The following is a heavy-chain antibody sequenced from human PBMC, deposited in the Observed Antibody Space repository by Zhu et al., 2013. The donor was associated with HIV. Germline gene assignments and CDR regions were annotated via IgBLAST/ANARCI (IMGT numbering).Heavy chain of an antibody. V-gene: IGHV4-61*01. CDR1: GGSVSSGSYY. D-gene: IGHD3-3*01. CDR3: ASGVVWASDFDY. J-gene: IGHJ4*02. Sequence: QVQLQESGPGLVKPSETLSLTCTVSGGSVSSGSYYWSWIRQPPGKGLEWIGYIYYSGSTNYNPSLKSRVTISVDTSKNQFSLKLSSVTAADTAVYYCASGVVWASDFDYWGQGTLVTVSS. CDR2: IYYSGST.